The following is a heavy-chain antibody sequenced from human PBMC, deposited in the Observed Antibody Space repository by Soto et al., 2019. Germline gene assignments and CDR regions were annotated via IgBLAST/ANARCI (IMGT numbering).Heavy chain of an antibody. D-gene: IGHD6-6*01. J-gene: IGHJ5*02. Sequence: SVKVSCKASGGTFSSYAISWVRQAPEQGLEWMGGIIPIFGTANYAQKFQGRVTITADESTSTAYMELSSLRSEDTAVYYCARSLYSSSFYNWLDPWGQGTLVTVS. V-gene: IGHV1-69*13. CDR2: IIPIFGTA. CDR3: ARSLYSSSFYNWLDP. CDR1: GGTFSSYA.